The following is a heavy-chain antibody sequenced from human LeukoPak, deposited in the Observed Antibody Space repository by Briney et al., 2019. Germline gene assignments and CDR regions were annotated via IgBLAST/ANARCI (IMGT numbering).Heavy chain of an antibody. CDR2: IWYDGSNK. J-gene: IGHJ4*02. D-gene: IGHD4-17*01. CDR3: ASADDYGDYFDY. Sequence: PGGSLRLSCAASGFTFSSYGMHWVRQAPGKGLEWVAVIWYDGSNKYYADSVKGRFTISRDNSKNTLYLQMNSLRAEDTAVYYCASADDYGDYFDYWGLGTLVTVSS. CDR1: GFTFSSYG. V-gene: IGHV3-33*01.